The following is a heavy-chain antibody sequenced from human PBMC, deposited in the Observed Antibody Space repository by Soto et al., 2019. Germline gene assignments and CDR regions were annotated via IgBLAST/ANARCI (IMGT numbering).Heavy chain of an antibody. CDR1: GGSISSGGYY. CDR2: IYYSGST. V-gene: IGHV4-31*03. J-gene: IGHJ6*02. CDR3: ARHNYDSSGTAVDV. D-gene: IGHD3-22*01. Sequence: QVQLQESGPGLVKPSQTLSLTCTVSGGSISSGGYYWSWIRQHPGKGLEWIGYIYYSGSTYYNPSLQSRVTIXVXTAXNQFSLKLSSVTAADTAVYYCARHNYDSSGTAVDVWGQGTTVTVSS.